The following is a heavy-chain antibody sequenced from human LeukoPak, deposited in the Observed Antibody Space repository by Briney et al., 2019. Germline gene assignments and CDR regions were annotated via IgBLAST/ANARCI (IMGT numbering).Heavy chain of an antibody. CDR1: GYTFSDYY. V-gene: IGHV1-2*02. CDR2: FNPKSGDT. D-gene: IGHD7-27*01. Sequence: ASVKVSCKASGYTFSDYYLHWVRQAPGQGHEWMGKFNPKSGDTDYSQDFQGRGSMTRDTSISTAYMELSRLTSYDTAVYFCARDLPSTPNWELDYWGQGTLVTVSS. J-gene: IGHJ4*02. CDR3: ARDLPSTPNWELDY.